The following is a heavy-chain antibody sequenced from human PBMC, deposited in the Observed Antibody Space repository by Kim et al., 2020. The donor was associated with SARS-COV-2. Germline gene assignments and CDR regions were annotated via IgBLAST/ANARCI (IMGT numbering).Heavy chain of an antibody. D-gene: IGHD3-9*01. CDR3: AREFIGRYFDWLAGDYFDY. CDR1: GGSISSGSYY. Sequence: SETLSLTCTVSGGSISSGSYYWSWIRQPAGKGLEWIGRIYTSGSTNYNPSLKSRVTISVDTSKNQFSLKLSSVTAADTAVYYCAREFIGRYFDWLAGDYFDYWGQGTLVTVSS. V-gene: IGHV4-61*02. CDR2: IYTSGST. J-gene: IGHJ4*02.